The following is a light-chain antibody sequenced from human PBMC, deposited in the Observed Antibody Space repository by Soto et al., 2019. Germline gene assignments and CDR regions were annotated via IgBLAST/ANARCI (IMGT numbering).Light chain of an antibody. CDR3: QQSIKSPWT. CDR1: QSVDWY. J-gene: IGKJ1*01. V-gene: IGKV3-11*02. Sequence: EIVLTQSPATLSLSPGDRATVSCRASQSVDWYVAWYQHKPGKAPRLLIYDASTRATGIPDRFSGSGSGRDFSLTISRLEPEDVAVYYCQQSIKSPWTFGQGTKVDIK. CDR2: DAS.